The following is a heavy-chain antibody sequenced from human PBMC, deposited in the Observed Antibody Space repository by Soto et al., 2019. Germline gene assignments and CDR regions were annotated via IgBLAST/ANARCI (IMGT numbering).Heavy chain of an antibody. J-gene: IGHJ4*02. V-gene: IGHV4-34*01. CDR1: GGSFSGYY. D-gene: IGHD3-3*01. Sequence: LSLTCAVYGGSFSGYYWSWIRQPPGKGLEWIGEINHSGSTNYNPSLKSRVTISVDTSKNQFSLKLSSVTAADTAVYYCARWGVFWSGYFDYWGQGTLVTVSS. CDR3: ARWGVFWSGYFDY. CDR2: INHSGST.